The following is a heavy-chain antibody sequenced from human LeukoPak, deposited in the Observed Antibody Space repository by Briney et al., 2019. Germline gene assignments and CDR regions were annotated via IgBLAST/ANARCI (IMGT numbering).Heavy chain of an antibody. V-gene: IGHV4-4*09. CDR3: ARVSGRTIFGVVIIPWFDP. J-gene: IGHJ5*02. CDR2: IYTSGST. CDR1: GGSISSYY. D-gene: IGHD3-3*01. Sequence: SETLSLTCTVSGGSISSYYWSWIRQPPGKGLEWIGYIYTSGSTNYNPSLKSRVTISVDTSKNQFSLKLSSVTAADTAVYYCARVSGRTIFGVVIIPWFDPWGQGTLVTVSS.